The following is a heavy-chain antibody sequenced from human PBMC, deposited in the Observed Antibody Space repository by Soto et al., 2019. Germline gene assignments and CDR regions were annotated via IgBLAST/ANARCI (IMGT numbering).Heavy chain of an antibody. D-gene: IGHD3-9*01. Sequence: QVQLQESGPGLVKPSQTLSLTCTVSGGSISSGDYYWSWIRQPPGKGLEWIGYIYYSGSTYYNPSLKSRVTRSVDTSKNQFYLKLSSVTAADTAVYYCAREGYDILTGPDAFDIWGQGTMVTVSS. CDR3: AREGYDILTGPDAFDI. CDR2: IYYSGST. J-gene: IGHJ3*02. V-gene: IGHV4-30-4*01. CDR1: GGSISSGDYY.